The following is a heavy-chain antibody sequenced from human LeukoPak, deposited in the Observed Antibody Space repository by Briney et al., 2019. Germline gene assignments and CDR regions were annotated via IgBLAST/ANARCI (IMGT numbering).Heavy chain of an antibody. D-gene: IGHD5-18*01. CDR2: ISSESTYI. Sequence: PGGSLRLSRAASGFTFSDYSMNWVRQAPGMGLEWVSSISSESTYILYADSVKGRFTISRDNSKNTLYLQMNSLRAEDTAVFYCAKARAYSYASDYWGQGTLVTVSS. CDR1: GFTFSDYS. J-gene: IGHJ4*02. CDR3: AKARAYSYASDY. V-gene: IGHV3-21*04.